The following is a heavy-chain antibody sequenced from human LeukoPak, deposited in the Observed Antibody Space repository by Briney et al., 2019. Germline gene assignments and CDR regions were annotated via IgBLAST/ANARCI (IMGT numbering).Heavy chain of an antibody. Sequence: SETLSLTCTVSGGSISSYYWSWIRQPPGKGLEWIGYIYYSGSTNYNPSLKSRVTISVDTSKNQFSLKLSSVTAADTAVYYCARGHSPVTTPLDYWYFDLWGRGTQVTVSS. CDR1: GGSISSYY. V-gene: IGHV4-59*01. CDR2: IYYSGST. CDR3: ARGHSPVTTPLDYWYFDL. J-gene: IGHJ2*01. D-gene: IGHD4-17*01.